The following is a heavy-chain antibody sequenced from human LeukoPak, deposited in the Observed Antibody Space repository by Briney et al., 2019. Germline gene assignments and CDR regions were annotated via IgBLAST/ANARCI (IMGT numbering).Heavy chain of an antibody. CDR3: ARSGYNWNDVIFFDY. Sequence: GGSLRLSCAASGFTFSGYTMTWVRQAPGKGLEWASSISSSSSSIYYADSVKGRFTISRDNAKNSLYLQMNSLRAEDTAAYYCARSGYNWNDVIFFDYWGQGTLVTVSS. J-gene: IGHJ4*02. CDR1: GFTFSGYT. CDR2: ISSSSSSI. D-gene: IGHD1-1*01. V-gene: IGHV3-21*01.